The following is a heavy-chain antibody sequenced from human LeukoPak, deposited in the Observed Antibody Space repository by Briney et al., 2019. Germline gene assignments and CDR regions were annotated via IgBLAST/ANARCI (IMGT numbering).Heavy chain of an antibody. CDR1: GFTFSSYG. CDR2: IRYDGSNK. V-gene: IGHV3-30*02. Sequence: PGGSLRLSCAASGFTFSSYGMHWVRQAPGKGLEWVAFIRYDGSNKYYADPVKGRFTISRDNSKNTLYLQMNSLRAEDTAVYYCAKAAFRYCSGGSCYPLDYWGQGTLVTVSS. CDR3: AKAAFRYCSGGSCYPLDY. D-gene: IGHD2-15*01. J-gene: IGHJ4*02.